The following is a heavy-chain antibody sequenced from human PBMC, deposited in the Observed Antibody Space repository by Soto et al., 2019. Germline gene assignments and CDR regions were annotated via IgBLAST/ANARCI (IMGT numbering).Heavy chain of an antibody. Sequence: EVQLVESGGGLVQPGGSLRLSCAASGFIFRNYWFLWVRQAPGKGLVWVSRISSDGNINYADSVEGRFTMSRDNAKNTLYLEMNSLRVEDTAVYYCVRDSSGSYWGQGTMVTVSP. CDR2: ISSDGNI. V-gene: IGHV3-74*01. J-gene: IGHJ4*02. CDR3: VRDSSGSY. CDR1: GFIFRNYW. D-gene: IGHD1-26*01.